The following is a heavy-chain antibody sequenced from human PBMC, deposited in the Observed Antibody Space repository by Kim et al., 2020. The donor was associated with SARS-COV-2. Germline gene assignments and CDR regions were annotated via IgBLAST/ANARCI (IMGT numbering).Heavy chain of an antibody. J-gene: IGHJ6*02. V-gene: IGHV1-46*01. D-gene: IGHD3-3*01. CDR1: GYTFTSYY. CDR2: INPSGGST. Sequence: ASVKVSCKASGYTFTSYYMHWVRQAPGQGLEWMGIINPSGGSTSYAQKFQGRVTMTRDTSTSTVYMELSSLGSEDTAVYYGERDRIKIFGVVIESYYYGMDVWGQGTTVTVS. CDR3: ERDRIKIFGVVIESYYYGMDV.